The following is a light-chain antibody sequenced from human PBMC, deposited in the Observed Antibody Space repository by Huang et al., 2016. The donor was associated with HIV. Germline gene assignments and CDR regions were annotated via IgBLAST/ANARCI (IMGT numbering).Light chain of an antibody. V-gene: IGKV2-28*01. CDR2: LGG. CDR1: ESLLYANGFRY. J-gene: IGKJ1*01. CDR3: MQSLQTPPT. Sequence: DIVMSQSPLSLTVTPGEPASISCKSNESLLYANGFRYLNWYLQKPGLSTHLLIYLGGNRASGVPDRFSGSGTGIEFTLTISRVEADDVGVYYCMQSLQTPPTFGQGTKVEI.